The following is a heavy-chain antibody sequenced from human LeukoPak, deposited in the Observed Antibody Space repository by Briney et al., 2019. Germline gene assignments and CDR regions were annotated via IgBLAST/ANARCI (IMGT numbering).Heavy chain of an antibody. CDR3: ARGQILRGYSYGFDVGSGDY. CDR2: MNPNSGNT. D-gene: IGHD5-18*01. CDR1: GYTFTSYY. Sequence: GASVKVSCTASGYTFTSYYMHWVRQATGQGLEWMGWMNPNSGNTGYAQKFQGRVTMTRNTSISTAYMELSSLRSEDTAVYYCARGQILRGYSYGFDVGSGDYWGQGTLVTVSS. J-gene: IGHJ4*02. V-gene: IGHV1-8*02.